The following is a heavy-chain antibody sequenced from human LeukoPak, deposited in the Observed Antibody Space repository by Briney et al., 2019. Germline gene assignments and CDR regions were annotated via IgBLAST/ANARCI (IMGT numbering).Heavy chain of an antibody. D-gene: IGHD1-1*01. Sequence: SETLSLTCTVSGYSISSGYYWGWIRQPPGKGLEWIGSIYHSGSTYYNPSLKSRVTISVDTSKNQFSLKLSSVTAADTAVYYCASYSYNWRTNWFDPWGQGTLVTVSS. J-gene: IGHJ5*02. CDR1: GYSISSGYY. V-gene: IGHV4-38-2*02. CDR3: ASYSYNWRTNWFDP. CDR2: IYHSGST.